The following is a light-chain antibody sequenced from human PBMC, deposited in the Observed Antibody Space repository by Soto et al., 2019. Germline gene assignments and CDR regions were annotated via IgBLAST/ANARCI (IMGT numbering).Light chain of an antibody. J-gene: IGLJ1*01. CDR1: SSDVGEYKY. CDR2: DVG. Sequence: QSALTQPASVSGSPGQSITISCTESSSDVGEYKYVSWYQQHPGTAPRLIIYDVGNRPSGVSNRFSGSKSGSTASLTISGLQAEDEADYYCSAYTTSIALYVFGDGTKVTVL. V-gene: IGLV2-14*03. CDR3: SAYTTSIALYV.